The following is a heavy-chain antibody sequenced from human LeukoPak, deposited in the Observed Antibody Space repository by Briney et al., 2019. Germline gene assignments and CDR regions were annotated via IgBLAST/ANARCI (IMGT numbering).Heavy chain of an antibody. CDR3: ARRQTVRGVITNFDY. V-gene: IGHV1-24*01. D-gene: IGHD3-10*01. CDR1: GYTLTELS. CDR2: FDPEDGET. J-gene: IGHJ4*02. Sequence: ASVKVSCKVSGYTLTELSMHWVRQAPGKGLEWMGGFDPEDGETIYAQKFRGRVTMTEDTSTDTAYMELSSLRSEDTAVYYCARRQTVRGVITNFDYWGQGTLVTVSS.